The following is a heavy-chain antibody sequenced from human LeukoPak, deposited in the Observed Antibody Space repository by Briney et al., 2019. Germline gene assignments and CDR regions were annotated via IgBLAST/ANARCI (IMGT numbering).Heavy chain of an antibody. CDR3: ARHFYGYFDY. Sequence: KVSCKASGGTFSSYAISWVRQMPGKGLEWMGIIYPGDSDTRYSPSFQGQVTISADKSISTAYLQWSSLKASDTAMYYCARHFYGYFDYWGQGTLVTVSS. J-gene: IGHJ4*02. V-gene: IGHV5-51*01. D-gene: IGHD4-17*01. CDR2: IYPGDSDT. CDR1: GGTFSSYA.